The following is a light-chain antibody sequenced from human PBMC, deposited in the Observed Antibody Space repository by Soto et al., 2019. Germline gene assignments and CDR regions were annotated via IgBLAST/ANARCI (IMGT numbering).Light chain of an antibody. V-gene: IGKV4-1*01. CDR3: QQYYSTPQT. CDR1: QSVLYSSNNKNY. J-gene: IGKJ1*01. CDR2: WAS. Sequence: DIVMTQSPDSLAVSLGERATINCKSSQSVLYSSNNKNYLAWYQQKPGQPPKLLIYWASTRESGVPDRFSGSGSGTDFTLTISSLQAEDVEVYYCQQYYSTPQTFGRGTKVDIX.